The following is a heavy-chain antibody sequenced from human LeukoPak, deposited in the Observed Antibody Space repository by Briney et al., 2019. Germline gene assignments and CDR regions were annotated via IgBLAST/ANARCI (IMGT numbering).Heavy chain of an antibody. V-gene: IGHV3-21*01. CDR1: GFTFSSYI. CDR3: AREYGSGWYDY. CDR2: ISSSSSYI. J-gene: IGHJ4*02. Sequence: GSLRLSCAASGFTFSSYIMNWVRQAPGKGLEWVSSISSSSSYIYYAESVKGRFTISRDNAKNSLYLQMNSLTAEDTAVYYCAREYGSGWYDYWGQGTLVTVSS. D-gene: IGHD6-19*01.